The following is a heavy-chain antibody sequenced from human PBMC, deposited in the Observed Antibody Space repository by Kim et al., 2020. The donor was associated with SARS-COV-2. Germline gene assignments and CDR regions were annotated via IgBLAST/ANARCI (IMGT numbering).Heavy chain of an antibody. V-gene: IGHV3-53*01. J-gene: IGHJ6*02. Sequence: GGSLRLSCAASGFTVSSNYMSWVRQAPGKGLEWVSVIYSGGSTYYADSVKGRFTISRDNSTNTLYLQMNSLRAEDTAVYYCARADLYCSGGSCFYYGMDVWGQGTTVTVSS. CDR1: GFTVSSNY. CDR2: IYSGGST. CDR3: ARADLYCSGGSCFYYGMDV. D-gene: IGHD2-15*01.